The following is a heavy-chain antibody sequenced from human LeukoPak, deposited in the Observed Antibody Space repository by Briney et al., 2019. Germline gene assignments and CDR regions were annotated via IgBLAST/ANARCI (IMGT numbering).Heavy chain of an antibody. CDR2: IDYSGSS. V-gene: IGHV4-59*02. Sequence: SETLLLTCTVSGVSVSGSCWNWIRRPPRKGLEWIGCIDYSGSSNYNPSLQSRVTISVDTSKNQVSLQLSSVTAADTAVYYCARQGYGDHLPGYWGQGTLVTVSS. CDR3: ARQGYGDHLPGY. CDR1: GVSVSGSC. D-gene: IGHD4-17*01. J-gene: IGHJ4*02.